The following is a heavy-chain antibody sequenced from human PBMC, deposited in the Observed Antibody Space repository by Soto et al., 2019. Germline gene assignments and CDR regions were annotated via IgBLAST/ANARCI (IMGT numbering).Heavy chain of an antibody. J-gene: IGHJ4*02. Sequence: QVQLVESGGGVVQPGRSLRLSCAASGFTFSSYGMHWVRQAPGKGLEWVAVISYDGSNKYYADSVKGRFTISRDNSKNTRYLQMNSLRAEDTAVYYCAKVAGTPPRLDYWGQGTLVTVSS. V-gene: IGHV3-30*18. CDR2: ISYDGSNK. CDR3: AKVAGTPPRLDY. D-gene: IGHD1-7*01. CDR1: GFTFSSYG.